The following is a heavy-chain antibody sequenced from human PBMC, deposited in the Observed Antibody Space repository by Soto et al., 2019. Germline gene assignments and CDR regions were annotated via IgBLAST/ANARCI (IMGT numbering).Heavy chain of an antibody. CDR3: AKRTGRYCSGGRCYLDDPFDY. J-gene: IGHJ4*02. CDR1: GFTFSNYA. Sequence: EVHLLESGGDLVQPGGSLRLSCAASGFTFSNYAMSWVRQAPGKGLDWVSGISGSAASTFYADSVKGRFTISRDNSKNTLYLQMNRLRAEDTAVYYCAKRTGRYCSGGRCYLDDPFDYWGQGTLVTVSS. D-gene: IGHD2-15*01. CDR2: ISGSAAST. V-gene: IGHV3-23*01.